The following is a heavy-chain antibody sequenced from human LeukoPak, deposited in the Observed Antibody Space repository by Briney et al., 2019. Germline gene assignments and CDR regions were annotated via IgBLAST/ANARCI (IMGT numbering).Heavy chain of an antibody. CDR1: GGSISSSSYY. Sequence: SETLSLTCTVSGGSISSSSYYWGWIRQPPGKGLEWIGSIYYSGSTYYNPSLKSRVTISVDTSKNQFSLKLSSVTAADTAVYCCARHEESVVVITTYFQHWGQGTLVTVSS. CDR2: IYYSGST. D-gene: IGHD3-22*01. J-gene: IGHJ1*01. CDR3: ARHEESVVVITTYFQH. V-gene: IGHV4-39*01.